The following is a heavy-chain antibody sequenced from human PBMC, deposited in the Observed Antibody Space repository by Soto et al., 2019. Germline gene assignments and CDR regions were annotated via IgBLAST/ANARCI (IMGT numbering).Heavy chain of an antibody. CDR2: IIPIFGTA. CDR1: GGTFSSYA. D-gene: IGHD5-18*01. V-gene: IGHV1-69*01. J-gene: IGHJ5*02. CDR3: ARQIYSYGYLGSWFDP. Sequence: QVQLVQSGAEVKKPGSSVKVSCKASGGTFSSYAISWVRQAPGQGLEWMGGIIPIFGTANYAQKFQGRVTITADESTSPAYMELSSLRSEDTAVYYCARQIYSYGYLGSWFDPWGQGTLVTVSS.